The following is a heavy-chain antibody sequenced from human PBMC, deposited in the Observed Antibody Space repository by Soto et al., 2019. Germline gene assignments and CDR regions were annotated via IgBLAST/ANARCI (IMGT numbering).Heavy chain of an antibody. J-gene: IGHJ4*02. CDR2: IYYSGST. CDR3: ARGVGATHFDY. CDR1: GGSISSSSYY. D-gene: IGHD1-26*01. V-gene: IGHV4-39*01. Sequence: PSGTLSLTCTVCGGSISSSSYYWGWIRQPPGKGLEWIGSIYYSGSTYYNPSLKSRVTISVDTSKNQFSLKLSSVTAADTAVYYCARGVGATHFDYWGQGTLVTVSS.